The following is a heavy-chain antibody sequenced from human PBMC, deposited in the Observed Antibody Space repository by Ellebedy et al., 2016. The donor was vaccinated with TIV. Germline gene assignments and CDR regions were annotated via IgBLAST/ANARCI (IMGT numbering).Heavy chain of an antibody. J-gene: IGHJ3*02. Sequence: GESLKISCAASGFTFSSYAMSWVRQAPGKGLEWVSAISSNGDVPYYADSVKGRFTISRDNSRNTLYLQMHSLRAEDSAVYFCAKDDGYSNGYDAFDIWGQGTMVTVSS. V-gene: IGHV3-23*01. CDR1: GFTFSSYA. CDR2: ISSNGDVP. D-gene: IGHD5-18*01. CDR3: AKDDGYSNGYDAFDI.